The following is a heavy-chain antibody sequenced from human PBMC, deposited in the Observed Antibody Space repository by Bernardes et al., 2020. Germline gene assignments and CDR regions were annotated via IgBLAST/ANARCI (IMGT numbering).Heavy chain of an antibody. Sequence: GGSLRLSCAASGFTFSSYWMSWVRQAPGKGLEWVANIKQDGSEKYYVDSVKGRFTISRDNAKNSLYLQMNSLRAEDTAVYYCARGTTVAGAGNIDYWGQGTLVTVSS. V-gene: IGHV3-7*01. CDR2: IKQDGSEK. J-gene: IGHJ4*02. CDR3: ARGTTVAGAGNIDY. CDR1: GFTFSSYW. D-gene: IGHD6-19*01.